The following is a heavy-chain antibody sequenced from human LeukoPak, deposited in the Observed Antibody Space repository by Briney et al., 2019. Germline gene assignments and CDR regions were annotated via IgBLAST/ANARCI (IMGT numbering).Heavy chain of an antibody. CDR1: GGSFSGYY. CDR3: VTYCFDSSGPKKNY. Sequence: SETLSLTCAVYGGSFSGYYWSWIRQPPGKGLEWIGEINHSGSTNYNPSLKSRVTISVDTSKKQFSLKLSSVTAADTAVYYCVTYCFDSSGPKKNYWGQGTLVTVSS. CDR2: INHSGST. J-gene: IGHJ4*02. D-gene: IGHD3-22*01. V-gene: IGHV4-34*01.